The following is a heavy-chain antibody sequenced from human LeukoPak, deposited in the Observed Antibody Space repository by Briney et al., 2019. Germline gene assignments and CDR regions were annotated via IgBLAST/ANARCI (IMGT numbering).Heavy chain of an antibody. CDR1: GYTFTSYF. J-gene: IGHJ4*02. Sequence: ASVKVSCKASGYTFTSYFMHWLRQAPGQGLEWMGIINPSGGSTSYAQKFQGRITMTRDTSTSTVYMELSSLRSDDTAVYYCAMIPYCTSVTCYYLDYWGQGTLVTVSS. D-gene: IGHD2-8*01. CDR3: AMIPYCTSVTCYYLDY. V-gene: IGHV1-46*01. CDR2: INPSGGST.